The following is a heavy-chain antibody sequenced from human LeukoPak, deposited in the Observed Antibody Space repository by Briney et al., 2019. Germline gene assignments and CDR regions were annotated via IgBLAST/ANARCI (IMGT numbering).Heavy chain of an antibody. CDR1: GFTFSNYA. CDR2: IGSSAGAT. J-gene: IGHJ2*01. V-gene: IGHV3-23*01. CDR3: AKGFLTSGTYYWYFDL. Sequence: GGSLRLSCAASGFTFSNYATAWVRQAPGKGLEWVSGIGSSAGATFYADSVKGRFTISRDNSKNTLYLQMNSLRAEDTAVYYCAKGFLTSGTYYWYFDLWGRGTLVTVSS. D-gene: IGHD1-26*01.